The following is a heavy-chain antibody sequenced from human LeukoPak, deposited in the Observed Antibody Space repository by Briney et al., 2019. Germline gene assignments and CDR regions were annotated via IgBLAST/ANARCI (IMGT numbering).Heavy chain of an antibody. CDR3: ARGGVYGDFYFDY. CDR2: IHPNSGGT. J-gene: IGHJ4*02. CDR1: KYTFTGYY. Sequence: ASVKVSCKASKYTFTGYYMHWVRQAPGRGLAWMGWIHPNSGGTNYDQKFQGRVTMTRDTSISTAYMELSRLTSDDTAVYYCARGGVYGDFYFDYWGQGALVTVSS. D-gene: IGHD4-17*01. V-gene: IGHV1-2*02.